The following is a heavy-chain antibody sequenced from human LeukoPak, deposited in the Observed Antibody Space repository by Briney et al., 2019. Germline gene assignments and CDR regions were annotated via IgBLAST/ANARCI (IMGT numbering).Heavy chain of an antibody. Sequence: PGGSLRLSCAASEFTFSDYYMYWIRQAPGKGLEWVSYISSSGSTIYYADSVKGRFTISRDNAKNSLYLQMNSLRAEDTAVYYCARVDSSSYDAFDIWGQGTMVTVSS. CDR2: ISSSGSTI. CDR3: ARVDSSSYDAFDI. CDR1: EFTFSDYY. J-gene: IGHJ3*02. V-gene: IGHV3-11*04. D-gene: IGHD6-13*01.